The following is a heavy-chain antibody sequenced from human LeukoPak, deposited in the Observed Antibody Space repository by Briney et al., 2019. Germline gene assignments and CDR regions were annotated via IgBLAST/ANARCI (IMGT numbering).Heavy chain of an antibody. V-gene: IGHV3-33*08. D-gene: IGHD5-24*01. Sequence: PGGSLRLSCAASGFTFSSYGMHWVRQAPGKGLEWVAVIWYDGSNKYYADSVKGRFTISRDNSKNTLYLQMNSLRAEDTAVYYCAREGDGYNIVYFDYWGQGTLVTVSS. CDR3: AREGDGYNIVYFDY. CDR1: GFTFSSYG. J-gene: IGHJ4*02. CDR2: IWYDGSNK.